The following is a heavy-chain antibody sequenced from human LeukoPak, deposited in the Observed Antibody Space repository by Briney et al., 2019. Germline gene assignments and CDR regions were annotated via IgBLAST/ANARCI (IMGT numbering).Heavy chain of an antibody. CDR2: ISYDGSNK. Sequence: PGRSLRLSCAASGFTFSSYAMHWVRQAPGKGLEWVAVISYDGSNKYYADSVKGRFTISGDNSKNTLYLQMNSLRAEDTAVYYCARLTMVRGVLFDYWGQGTLVTVSS. J-gene: IGHJ4*02. CDR3: ARLTMVRGVLFDY. V-gene: IGHV3-30*04. CDR1: GFTFSSYA. D-gene: IGHD3-10*01.